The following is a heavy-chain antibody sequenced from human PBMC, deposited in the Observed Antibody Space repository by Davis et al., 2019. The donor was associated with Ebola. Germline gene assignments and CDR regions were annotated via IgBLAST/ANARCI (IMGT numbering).Heavy chain of an antibody. CDR1: GGFVSSGGYS. CDR2: YYYTGST. CDR3: ARVSYDTSPGNWYFDL. J-gene: IGHJ2*01. V-gene: IGHV4-30-4*07. Sequence: MPSETLSLTCAVSGGFVSSGGYSWSWIRQPPGKGLEWIGYYYYTGSTYYNPSLKSRVTISVDTSKNQFSLKLSSVTAADTAVYYCARVSYDTSPGNWYFDLWGRGTLVTVSS. D-gene: IGHD3-22*01.